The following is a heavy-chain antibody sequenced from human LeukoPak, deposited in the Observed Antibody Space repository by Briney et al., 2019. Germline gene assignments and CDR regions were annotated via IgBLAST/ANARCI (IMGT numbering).Heavy chain of an antibody. Sequence: SETLSLTRAVYGGSFSGYYWSWIRQPPGKGLEWIGEINHSGSTNYNPSLKSRVTISVDTSKNQFSLKLSSVTAADTAVYYCARVGVYQLLYRYYYYYGMDVWGKGTTVTVSS. CDR2: INHSGST. CDR3: ARVGVYQLLYRYYYYYGMDV. J-gene: IGHJ6*04. D-gene: IGHD2-2*02. CDR1: GGSFSGYY. V-gene: IGHV4-34*01.